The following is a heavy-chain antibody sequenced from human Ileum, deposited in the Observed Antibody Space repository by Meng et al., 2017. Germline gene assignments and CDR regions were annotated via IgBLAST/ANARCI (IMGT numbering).Heavy chain of an antibody. J-gene: IGHJ5*02. CDR1: GGSISSSNW. V-gene: IGHV4-4*02. CDR2: IYSTGTT. Sequence: VQLQESGPGLVKPSGTLSLTCAVSGGSISSSNWWTWVRQAPGKGLEWIGSIYSTGTTYYNPSLESRVTISRDTSKNQFSLKLTSVTAADTAVYYCARQPTGYPNWFDPWGQGTLVTVSS. CDR3: ARQPTGYPNWFDP. D-gene: IGHD3-9*01.